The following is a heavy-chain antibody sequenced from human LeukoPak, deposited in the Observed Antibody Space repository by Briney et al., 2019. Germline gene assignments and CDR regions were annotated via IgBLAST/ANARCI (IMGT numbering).Heavy chain of an antibody. Sequence: SETLSLTCTVSGDSISRSTYYWAWIRQPPGKGLEWIGSVYYGRSPYFNPSLESRATISVDTSKNQFSLKLSSVAAADTAVYYCARDHGYGSYYGMDVWGQGTTVTVSS. CDR1: GDSISRSTYY. D-gene: IGHD3-10*01. CDR2: VYYGRSP. J-gene: IGHJ6*02. V-gene: IGHV4-39*07. CDR3: ARDHGYGSYYGMDV.